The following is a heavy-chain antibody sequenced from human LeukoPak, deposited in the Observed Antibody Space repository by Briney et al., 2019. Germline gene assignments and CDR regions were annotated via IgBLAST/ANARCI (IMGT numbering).Heavy chain of an antibody. CDR2: IGTAGDT. J-gene: IGHJ6*02. CDR1: GFTFSSYD. V-gene: IGHV3-13*01. CDR3: ARGLAVAAPGMDV. D-gene: IGHD6-19*01. Sequence: GGSLRLSCAASGFTFSSYDMHWVRQATGKGLEWVSRIGTAGDTYYPGSVKGRFTISRENAKNSLYLQMNSLRAGDTAVYYCARGLAVAAPGMDVWGQGTTVTVSS.